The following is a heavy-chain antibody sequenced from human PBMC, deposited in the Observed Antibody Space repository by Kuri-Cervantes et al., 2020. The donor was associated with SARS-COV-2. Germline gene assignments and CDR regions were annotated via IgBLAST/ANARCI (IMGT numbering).Heavy chain of an antibody. Sequence: GSLRPSCTVSGGSISSYYWSWIRPLPGKGLEWNGYIYYSGSTNYNPSLKTRVTISIDPSKNQFSLKLSSVTAADTAVYYCASSGEDYPFDYWGQGTLVTVSS. CDR1: GGSISSYY. D-gene: IGHD3-10*01. CDR2: IYYSGST. J-gene: IGHJ4*02. CDR3: ASSGEDYPFDY. V-gene: IGHV4-59*12.